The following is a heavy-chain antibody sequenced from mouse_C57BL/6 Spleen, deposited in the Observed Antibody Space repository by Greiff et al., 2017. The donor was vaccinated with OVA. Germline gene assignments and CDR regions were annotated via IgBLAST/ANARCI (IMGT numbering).Heavy chain of an antibody. V-gene: IGHV5-17*01. CDR2: ISSGSSTI. CDR1: GFTFSDCG. D-gene: IGHD2-4*01. CDR3: ARRGDYDYYYAMDY. J-gene: IGHJ4*01. Sequence: EVHLVESGGGLVKPGGSLKLSCAASGFTFSDCGMHWVRQAPEKGLEWVAYISSGSSTIYYADTVKGRFTISRDNAKNTLFLQMTSLRSEDTAMYYCARRGDYDYYYAMDYWGQGTSVTVSS.